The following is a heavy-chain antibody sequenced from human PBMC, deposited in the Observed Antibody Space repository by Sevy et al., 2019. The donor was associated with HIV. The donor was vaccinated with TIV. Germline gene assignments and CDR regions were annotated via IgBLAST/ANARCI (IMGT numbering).Heavy chain of an antibody. CDR3: TTAHQWFGNLRLD. CDR2: IKSKTDGGTT. CDR1: GFTFSKAW. Sequence: GGFLRLSCAASGFTFSKAWMNWVRQAPGKGPEWVGRIKSKTDGGTTDFAAFVKGRFKISRDDSNDTLFLQMDNLEVEDTAVYYCTTAHQWFGNLRLDWGQGTLVTVSS. V-gene: IGHV3-15*01. D-gene: IGHD3-10*01. J-gene: IGHJ4*02.